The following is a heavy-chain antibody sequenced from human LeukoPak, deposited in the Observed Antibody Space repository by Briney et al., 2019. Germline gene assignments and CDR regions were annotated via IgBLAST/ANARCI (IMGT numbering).Heavy chain of an antibody. CDR3: AKENMATILG. Sequence: SETLSLTCPVSDYSINSAYYWGWIRQPPGKGLEWIGNIYHSGRTSYNPSLRSRVTISVDTSKNQFSLKLTSVTAADTAIYYCAKENMATILGWGQGTLVTVSS. CDR1: DYSINSAYY. V-gene: IGHV4-38-2*02. CDR2: IYHSGRT. D-gene: IGHD5-24*01. J-gene: IGHJ4*02.